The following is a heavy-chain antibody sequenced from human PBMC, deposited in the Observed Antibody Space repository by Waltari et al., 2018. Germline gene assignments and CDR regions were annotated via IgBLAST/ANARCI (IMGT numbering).Heavy chain of an antibody. CDR3: SRRLDA. J-gene: IGHJ6*02. CDR1: GFTFSNEW. V-gene: IGHV3-7*03. CDR2: IKPDGSEK. Sequence: EVQLVESGGGLVQPGGSLRLSCAASGFTFSNEWVDWVRQAPGKGLEWVANIKPDGSEKYSVDSVKGRFTISRDNAKNSVYLQMNSLRVEDTAVYYCSRRLDAWGQGTTVTVSS.